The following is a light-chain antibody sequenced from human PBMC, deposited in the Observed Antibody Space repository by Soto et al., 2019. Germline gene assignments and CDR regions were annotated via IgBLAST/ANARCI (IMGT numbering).Light chain of an antibody. CDR3: QQRSRWPLT. J-gene: IGKJ3*01. Sequence: VLTQSPATLSLSPGEGATLSCRASQSIGNYLACYQQKPGQAPRLLIYATSNRATGSPARFSGSGSGTDFTLTISSLEPEDFVVYYCQQRSRWPLTFGPGTKVDIK. CDR1: QSIGNY. CDR2: ATS. V-gene: IGKV3-11*01.